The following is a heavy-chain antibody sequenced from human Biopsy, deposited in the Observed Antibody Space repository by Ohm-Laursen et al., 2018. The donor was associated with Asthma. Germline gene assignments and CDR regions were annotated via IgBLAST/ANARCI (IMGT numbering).Heavy chain of an antibody. CDR3: AKRRGYSGHDNDY. CDR1: GFMFRSFG. D-gene: IGHD5-12*01. J-gene: IGHJ4*02. CDR2: ISYDGNHK. V-gene: IGHV3-30*18. Sequence: RSLRLSCSASGFMFRSFGMHWVRQAPGKGLEWVAVISYDGNHKFYEDSVKGRFTISRDNSKNTLYLQMNSLRTEDTAVYYRAKRRGYSGHDNDYWGQGTLVIVSS.